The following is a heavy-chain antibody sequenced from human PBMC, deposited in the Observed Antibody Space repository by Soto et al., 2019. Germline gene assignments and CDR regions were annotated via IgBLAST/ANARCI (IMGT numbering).Heavy chain of an antibody. CDR3: ARARIAAAPYYYYYYGMDV. CDR2: INHSGST. J-gene: IGHJ6*02. Sequence: WETLSLTCAVYGGSFSGYYWSWIRQPPGKGLEWIGEINHSGSTNYNPSLKSRVTTSVDTSKNQFSLKLSSVTAADTAVYYCARARIAAAPYYYYYYGMDVWGQGTTVTVSS. V-gene: IGHV4-34*01. D-gene: IGHD6-13*01. CDR1: GGSFSGYY.